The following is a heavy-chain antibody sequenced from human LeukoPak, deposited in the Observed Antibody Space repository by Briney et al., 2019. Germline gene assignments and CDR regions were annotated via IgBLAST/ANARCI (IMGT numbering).Heavy chain of an antibody. CDR2: ITGPGEGT. D-gene: IGHD6-19*01. Sequence: GGSLRLSCAASGFSFSDYAMSWVRQAPGKGLEWVSAITGPGEGTWYADSVQGRFTTSRDNFKNTLYLQMNSLRAEDTAVYFCAKRMYGWYQIDYWGQGTLVTVSS. CDR1: GFSFSDYA. V-gene: IGHV3-23*01. J-gene: IGHJ4*02. CDR3: AKRMYGWYQIDY.